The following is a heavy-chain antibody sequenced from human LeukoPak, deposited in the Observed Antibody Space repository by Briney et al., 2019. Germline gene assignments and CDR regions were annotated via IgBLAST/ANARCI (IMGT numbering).Heavy chain of an antibody. CDR2: IYYSGST. D-gene: IGHD3-9*01. J-gene: IGHJ3*02. Sequence: PSETLSLTCTVSGGSISSNRYYWGWIRQPPGKGLEWIGSIYYSGSTYYNPSLKSRVTISVDTSKNQFSLKLSSVTAADTAVYYCARLYYDILTGSRDAFDIWGQGTMVTVSS. CDR1: GGSISSNRYY. V-gene: IGHV4-39*07. CDR3: ARLYYDILTGSRDAFDI.